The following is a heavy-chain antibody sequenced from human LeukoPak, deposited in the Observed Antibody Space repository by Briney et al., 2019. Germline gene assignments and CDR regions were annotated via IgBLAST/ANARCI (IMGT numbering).Heavy chain of an antibody. Sequence: GGSLRLSCAASGFTFSSYAMHWVRQAPGKGLEWVAVISYDGSNKYYVDSVKGRFTISKDNSKNTLYLQMNSLRAEDTAVYYCAKERGSYGSGSLFGYWGQGTLVTVSS. J-gene: IGHJ4*02. CDR1: GFTFSSYA. CDR3: AKERGSYGSGSLFGY. CDR2: ISYDGSNK. D-gene: IGHD3-10*01. V-gene: IGHV3-30*18.